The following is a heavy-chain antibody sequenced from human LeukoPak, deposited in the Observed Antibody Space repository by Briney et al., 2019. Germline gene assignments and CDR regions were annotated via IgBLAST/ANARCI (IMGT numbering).Heavy chain of an antibody. D-gene: IGHD1-1*01. J-gene: IGHJ2*01. V-gene: IGHV3-23*01. CDR2: LSGSADGT. CDR1: GFTFSSYA. CDR3: AKVLGTFWYFDL. Sequence: PGGSLRLSCAASGFTFSSYAMTWVRQAPGKGLEWVSTLSGSADGTYYADSVKGRFTISRDISKNTLNLQMSSLRVEDTAVYYCAKVLGTFWYFDLWGRGTLVTVCS.